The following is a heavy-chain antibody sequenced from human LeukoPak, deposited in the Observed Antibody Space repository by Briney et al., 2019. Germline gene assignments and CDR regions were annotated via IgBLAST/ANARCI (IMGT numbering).Heavy chain of an antibody. CDR1: GGTFSSYA. D-gene: IGHD5-12*01. CDR2: IIPIFGTA. V-gene: IGHV1-69*13. CDR3: ARGFFTPHNALRLLSY. J-gene: IGHJ4*02. Sequence: ASVKVSCKASGGTFSSYAISWVRQAPGQGLEWMGGIIPIFGTANYAQKFQGRVTITADESTSTAYMELSSLRSEDTAVYYCARGFFTPHNALRLLSYWGQGTLVTVSS.